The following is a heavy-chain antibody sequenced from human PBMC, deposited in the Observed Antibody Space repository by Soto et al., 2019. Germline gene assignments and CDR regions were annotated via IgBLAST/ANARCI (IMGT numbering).Heavy chain of an antibody. V-gene: IGHV1-46*01. J-gene: IGHJ3*02. D-gene: IGHD1-26*01. CDR1: GYTFITYY. CDR3: ASPIGGSYNAFDI. CDR2: INPSGSIT. Sequence: QVHLVQSGAEVKKPGASVKVSCKASGYTFITYYMHWVRQAPGQGLQWMGIINPSGSITTYAQKFQARVTMTRDTSTSTVYRELSSLTSADTAVYYCASPIGGSYNAFDIWGQGTMVTVSS.